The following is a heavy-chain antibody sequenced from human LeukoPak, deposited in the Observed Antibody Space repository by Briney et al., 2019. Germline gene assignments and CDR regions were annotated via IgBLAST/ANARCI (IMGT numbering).Heavy chain of an antibody. CDR2: ISGSGGST. CDR3: ATSRSSGSVDYYYMDV. J-gene: IGHJ6*03. Sequence: GGSLRLSCAASGFTFSSYAMSWVRQAPGKGLEWVSAISGSGGSTYYADSVKGRFTISRDNSKNTLYLQMNSLRAEDTAVYYCATSRSSGSVDYYYMDVWGKGTTVTVSS. D-gene: IGHD6-19*01. CDR1: GFTFSSYA. V-gene: IGHV3-23*01.